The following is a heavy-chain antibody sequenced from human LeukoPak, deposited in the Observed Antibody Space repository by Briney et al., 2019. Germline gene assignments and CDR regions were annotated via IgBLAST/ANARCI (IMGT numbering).Heavy chain of an antibody. J-gene: IGHJ4*02. CDR2: IYYSGST. CDR1: GGSISSYY. CDR3: ARDGGSGWYNY. Sequence: SETLSLTCTVSGGSISSYYWSWIRQPPGKGLEWIGYIYYSGSTNYNPSLKSRVTMSVDKSKNHFSLKVSSVTAADTAVYYCARDGGSGWYNYWGQGTLVTVSS. D-gene: IGHD6-19*01. V-gene: IGHV4-59*12.